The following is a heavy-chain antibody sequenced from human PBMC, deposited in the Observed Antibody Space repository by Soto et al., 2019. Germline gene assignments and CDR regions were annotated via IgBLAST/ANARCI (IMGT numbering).Heavy chain of an antibody. CDR1: GYTFTSYG. CDR2: ISAYNGNT. Sequence: QVQLVQSGAEVKKPGASVKVSCKASGYTFTSYGISWVRQASGQGLEWMGWISAYNGNTKYAQKLQGRVTMTTDTXXXXXXXXXXXXXXXXXXXXXXXXXXXXXXXXXXXFDPWGQGTLVTVSS. CDR3: XXXXXXXXXXXXXFDP. J-gene: IGHJ5*02. V-gene: IGHV1-18*01.